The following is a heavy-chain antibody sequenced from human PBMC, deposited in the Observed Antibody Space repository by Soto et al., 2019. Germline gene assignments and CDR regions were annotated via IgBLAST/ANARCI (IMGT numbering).Heavy chain of an antibody. Sequence: QVQLVQSGAVMKKPGASVKVSCKASGYTFTSHGLSWVRQAPGQGLEWMGWISASNGDTNYAQKYQCRVTVTTDTSTSTGYMELRSLRSEDTAVYYCARMVRGSNIDYYHYMDVWGEGTTVTVSS. CDR3: ARMVRGSNIDYYHYMDV. CDR1: GYTFTSHG. CDR2: ISASNGDT. V-gene: IGHV1-18*01. J-gene: IGHJ6*03. D-gene: IGHD3-10*01.